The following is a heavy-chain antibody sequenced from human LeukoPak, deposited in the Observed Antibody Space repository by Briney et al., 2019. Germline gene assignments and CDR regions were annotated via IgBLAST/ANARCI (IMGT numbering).Heavy chain of an antibody. CDR2: IYYSGST. V-gene: IGHV4-39*01. CDR3: VRQQANVYYYDS. Sequence: SETLSLTCTVSGGSISSSSYYWGWIRQPPGKGLEWIGSIYYSGSTYYNPSLKSRVTISVDTSKNQFSLKLSSVTAADTAVYYCVRQQANVYYYDSWGQGTLVTVSS. D-gene: IGHD3-22*01. J-gene: IGHJ4*02. CDR1: GGSISSSSYY.